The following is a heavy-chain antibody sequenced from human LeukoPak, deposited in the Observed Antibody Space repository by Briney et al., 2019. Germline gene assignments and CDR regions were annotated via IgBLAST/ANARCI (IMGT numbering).Heavy chain of an antibody. CDR1: GFTFDDYT. Sequence: GGSLRLSCAASGFTFDDYTMHWVRQAPGKGLEWVSPISWDGGSTYYADSVKGRFTISRDNSKNSLYLQMNSLRTEDTALYYCAKDIGDDYGGNGGLIDYWGQGTLVTVSS. CDR2: ISWDGGST. J-gene: IGHJ4*02. CDR3: AKDIGDDYGGNGGLIDY. D-gene: IGHD4-23*01. V-gene: IGHV3-43*01.